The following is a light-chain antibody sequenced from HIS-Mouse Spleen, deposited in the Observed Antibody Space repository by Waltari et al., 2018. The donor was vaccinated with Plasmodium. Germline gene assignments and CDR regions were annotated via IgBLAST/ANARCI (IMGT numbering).Light chain of an antibody. Sequence: EIVLTQSPGTLSLSPGERATLSCRASQSVSSSYLAWYQQKPGQAPRLLILGASSRATGIPDRFSGSGSGTDFTLTISRLEPEDFAVYYCQQYVSSPITFGQGTRLEIK. V-gene: IGKV3-20*01. J-gene: IGKJ5*01. CDR2: GAS. CDR1: QSVSSSY. CDR3: QQYVSSPIT.